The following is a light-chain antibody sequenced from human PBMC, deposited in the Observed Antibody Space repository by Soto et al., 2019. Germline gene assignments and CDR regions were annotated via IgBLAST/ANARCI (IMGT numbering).Light chain of an antibody. CDR1: SRDVGGYNY. CDR2: DVG. V-gene: IGLV2-14*03. J-gene: IGLJ1*01. CDR3: NSYRNTAARYV. Sequence: QSALTQPASVSGSPGQSITISCTGTSRDVGGYNYVSWYQHRPGEVPKLIIYDVGNRPSGVSDRFSGSKSGDTASLTISGLRAEDEADYYCNSYRNTAARYVFGTVTKLTVL.